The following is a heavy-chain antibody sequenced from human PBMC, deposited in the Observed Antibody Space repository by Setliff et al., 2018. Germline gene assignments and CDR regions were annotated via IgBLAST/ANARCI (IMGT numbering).Heavy chain of an antibody. V-gene: IGHV4-39*07. CDR3: ASYGSNY. J-gene: IGHJ4*02. CDR1: GASISGSAYY. CDR2: IYYSGST. D-gene: IGHD1-26*01. Sequence: PSETLSLTCNVSGASISGSAYYWGWIRQPPGKGLEWIGSIYYSGSTYYNPSLKSRVTISVDTSKNQFSLKLSSVTAADTAVYYCASYGSNYWGQGTLVTVSS.